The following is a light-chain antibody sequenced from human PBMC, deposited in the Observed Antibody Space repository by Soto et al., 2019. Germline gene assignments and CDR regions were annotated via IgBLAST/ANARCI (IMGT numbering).Light chain of an antibody. J-gene: IGKJ1*01. CDR2: ATS. Sequence: EIVLTQSQGTLSLSPLQRTHRXSRASQSISSNFLAWYQQKPGQAPRLLIYATSSRATGIPGRFSGSGSGTDFTLTISRLEPEDFAVYYCQQYSSSWTFGQGTKVDIK. CDR1: QSISSNF. V-gene: IGKV3-20*01. CDR3: QQYSSSWT.